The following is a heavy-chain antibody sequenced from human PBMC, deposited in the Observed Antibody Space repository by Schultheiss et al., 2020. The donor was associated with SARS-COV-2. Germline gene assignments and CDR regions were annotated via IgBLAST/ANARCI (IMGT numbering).Heavy chain of an antibody. D-gene: IGHD3-22*01. CDR3: ARDQKHDSSGHYYVPGF. CDR1: GGSISSGGYY. V-gene: IGHV4-31*03. CDR2: IYYSGST. Sequence: SQTLSLTCTVSGGSISSGGYYWSWIRQHPGKGLEWIGYIYYSGSTNYNPSLKSRVTISLDTSKSQFSLKLSSVTAADTAVYYCARDQKHDSSGHYYVPGFWGQGTMVTVSS. J-gene: IGHJ1*01.